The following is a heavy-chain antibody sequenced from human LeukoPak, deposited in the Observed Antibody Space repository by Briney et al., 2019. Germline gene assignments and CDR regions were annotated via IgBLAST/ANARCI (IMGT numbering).Heavy chain of an antibody. J-gene: IGHJ4*02. CDR3: TTGSDNWNDVDFDY. V-gene: IGHV3-15*01. D-gene: IGHD1-20*01. CDR2: IKSKTDGGTT. CDR1: GFTFSSYA. Sequence: GGSLRLSCAASGFTFSSYAMSWVRQAPGKGLEWVGRIKSKTDGGTTDYAAPVKGRFTISRDDSKNTLYLQMNSLKTEDTAVYYCTTGSDNWNDVDFDYWGQGTLVTVSS.